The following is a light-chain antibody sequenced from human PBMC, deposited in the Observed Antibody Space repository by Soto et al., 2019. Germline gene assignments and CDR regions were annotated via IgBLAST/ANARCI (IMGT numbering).Light chain of an antibody. V-gene: IGLV2-14*01. J-gene: IGLJ7*02. CDR1: SSDVGGYNY. CDR3: RSYTSSRTLVV. Sequence: QSALTQPASVSGSPGQSITISCTGTSSDVGGYNYVSWYQPHPGKAPKLMIYDVSNRSSGVSHRFCGSKSGNTASLTISGLQSEDEADYYCRSYTSSRTLVVFGGGTQVTAL. CDR2: DVS.